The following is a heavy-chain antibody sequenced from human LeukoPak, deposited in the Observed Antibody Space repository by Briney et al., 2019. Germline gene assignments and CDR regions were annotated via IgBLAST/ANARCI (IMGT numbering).Heavy chain of an antibody. V-gene: IGHV5-51*01. Sequence: GESLKISCRGSGYSFTSYWIGWVRQMPGKGLEWMGIIYPGDSDTRYSPSFQGQVTISADKSISTAYLQWSSLKASDTAMYYCARVYYYDSSGYWYFDYWGQGTLVTVSS. CDR1: GYSFTSYW. J-gene: IGHJ4*02. CDR2: IYPGDSDT. D-gene: IGHD3-22*01. CDR3: ARVYYYDSSGYWYFDY.